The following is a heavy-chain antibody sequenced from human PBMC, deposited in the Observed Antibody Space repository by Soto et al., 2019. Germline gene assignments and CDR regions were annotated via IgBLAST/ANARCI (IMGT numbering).Heavy chain of an antibody. CDR2: IRSKAYGGTT. J-gene: IGHJ5*02. V-gene: IGHV3-49*04. CDR3: TTYCTNGVCYPVP. CDR1: GFTFGDYA. Sequence: GSLRLSCTASGFTFGDYAMSWVRQAPGKGLEWVGFIRSKAYGGTTEYAASVKGRFTISRDDSKSIAYLQMNSLKTEDTAVYYCTTYCTNGVCYPVPWGQGTLVTVSS. D-gene: IGHD2-8*01.